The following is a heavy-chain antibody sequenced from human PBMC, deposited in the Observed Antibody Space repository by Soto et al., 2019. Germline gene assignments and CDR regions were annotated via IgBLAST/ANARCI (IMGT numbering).Heavy chain of an antibody. V-gene: IGHV5-10-1*01. Sequence: GESLKISCKGSGYSFTSYWISWVRQMPGKGLEWMGRIDPSDSCTNYSPSFQGHVTISADKSISTAYLQWSSLKASDTAMYYCARRRGSGSYPRAFDIWGQGTMVTVSS. CDR1: GYSFTSYW. J-gene: IGHJ3*02. CDR2: IDPSDSCT. CDR3: ARRRGSGSYPRAFDI. D-gene: IGHD3-10*01.